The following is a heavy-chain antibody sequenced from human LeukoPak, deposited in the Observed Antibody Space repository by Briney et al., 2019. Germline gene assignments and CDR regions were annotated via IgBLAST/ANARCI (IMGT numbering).Heavy chain of an antibody. V-gene: IGHV3-23*01. J-gene: IGHJ4*02. CDR1: EFTFSNYA. CDR2: ISSGGGSI. D-gene: IGHD6-6*01. Sequence: GGSLRLSCAASEFTFSNYAMNWVRQAPGKRPEWFSGISSGGGSIYYEDSVKGRFTISRDNAKNTLYLHINSRRAADTAVYYCASSPLAARPKLDGWGQGTLVTVSS. CDR3: ASSPLAARPKLDG.